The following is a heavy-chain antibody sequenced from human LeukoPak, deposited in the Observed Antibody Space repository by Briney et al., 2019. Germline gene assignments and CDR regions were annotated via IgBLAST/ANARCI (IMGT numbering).Heavy chain of an antibody. Sequence: GTPSPSCAVYGGSFSGYYWSWIRQAPGKGLEWIGEINHSGSTNYNPSLRSRVTISVDTSKNQFSLKLSSVTAADTAVYYCATGGGYDLNWFDPWGQGTLVTVSS. D-gene: IGHD5-12*01. J-gene: IGHJ5*02. CDR1: GGSFSGYY. CDR3: ATGGGYDLNWFDP. V-gene: IGHV4-34*01. CDR2: INHSGST.